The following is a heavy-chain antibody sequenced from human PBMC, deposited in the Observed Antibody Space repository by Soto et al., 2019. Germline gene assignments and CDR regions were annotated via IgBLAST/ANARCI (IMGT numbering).Heavy chain of an antibody. Sequence: QVQLMQSGAEVKKPGASVKVSCKASGDTFTDYYIHWVRQAPGQGLEWMGTVNPSGGHTTYAQHFPARVTMTRDTSTSTRYMELTSLTSEDTAVYYCARGGHVVVVTAALDYWGQGTLVTVSS. V-gene: IGHV1-46*01. CDR2: VNPSGGHT. D-gene: IGHD2-21*02. CDR3: ARGGHVVVVTAALDY. J-gene: IGHJ4*02. CDR1: GDTFTDYY.